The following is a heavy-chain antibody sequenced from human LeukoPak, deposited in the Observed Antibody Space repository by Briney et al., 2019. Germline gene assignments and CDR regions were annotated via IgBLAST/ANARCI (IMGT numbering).Heavy chain of an antibody. V-gene: IGHV3-21*01. D-gene: IGHD2-15*01. CDR2: ISSSSSYI. J-gene: IGHJ5*02. Sequence: GGSLRLSCAASGFTFSSYSMNWVRQAPGKGLEWVSSISSSSSYIYYADSVKGRFTISRDNAKNSLYLQMNSLRAEDTAVYYCARVVEYCSGGSCYGWFDPWGQGTLVTVSS. CDR1: GFTFSSYS. CDR3: ARVVEYCSGGSCYGWFDP.